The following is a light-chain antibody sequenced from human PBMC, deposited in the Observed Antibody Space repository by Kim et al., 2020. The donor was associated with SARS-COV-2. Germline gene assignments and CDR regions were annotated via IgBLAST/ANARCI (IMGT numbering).Light chain of an antibody. Sequence: SALTQPASVSGSPGQSITISCTGASSDIVSWYQHHPGEAPKLIIFEVNKRPSQISNRFSGSKSGNTASLTIAGLQAEDEANYYCCSYEGTVVFGGGTQLTVL. J-gene: IGLJ2*01. CDR2: EVN. CDR3: CSYEGTVV. CDR1: SSDIV. V-gene: IGLV2-23*02.